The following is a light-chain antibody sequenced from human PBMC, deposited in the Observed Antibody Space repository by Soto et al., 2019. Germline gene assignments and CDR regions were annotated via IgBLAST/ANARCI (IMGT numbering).Light chain of an antibody. CDR2: DAS. J-gene: IGKJ1*01. V-gene: IGKV3-15*01. CDR1: QSVYSN. CDR3: QQYNNWPPWT. Sequence: EIVMTQSPATLSVSPGERATLSCRASQSVYSNLAWYQQKPGQAPRLLISDASTRATGIPARFSGSGSGTEFTLTISSLQSEDFAVYYCQQYNNWPPWTFGQGTKVDIK.